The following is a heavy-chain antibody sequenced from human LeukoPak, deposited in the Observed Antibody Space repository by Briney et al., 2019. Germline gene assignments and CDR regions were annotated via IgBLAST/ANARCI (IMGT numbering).Heavy chain of an antibody. CDR1: GFTFSSYA. CDR2: ISGSGGST. CDR3: ARATGANDIVVVPANLDY. V-gene: IGHV3-23*01. D-gene: IGHD2-2*01. J-gene: IGHJ4*02. Sequence: GGSLRLSCAASGFTFSSYAMSWVRQAPGKGLEWVSAISGSGGSTYYADSVKGRFTISRDNSKNTLYLQMNSLRAEDTAVYYCARATGANDIVVVPANLDYWGQGTLVTVSS.